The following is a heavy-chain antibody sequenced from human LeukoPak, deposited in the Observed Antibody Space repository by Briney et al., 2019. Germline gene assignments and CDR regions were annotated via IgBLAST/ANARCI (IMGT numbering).Heavy chain of an antibody. CDR1: GFTFSTYE. CDR3: ARQTGGYCSGGSCLSFDY. Sequence: GGSLRLSCAASGFTFSTYEMNWVRQAPGKGLEWVSYISSGGSTIYFADSVKGRFTISRVNAKNSLYLQMNSLRAEDTAVYYCARQTGGYCSGGSCLSFDYWGQGTLVTVSS. V-gene: IGHV3-48*03. D-gene: IGHD2-15*01. J-gene: IGHJ4*02. CDR2: ISSGGSTI.